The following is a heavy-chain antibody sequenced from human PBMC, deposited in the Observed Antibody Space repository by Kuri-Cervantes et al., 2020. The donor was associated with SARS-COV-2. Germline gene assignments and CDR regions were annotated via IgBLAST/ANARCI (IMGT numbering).Heavy chain of an antibody. CDR2: IYYSGSS. CDR3: ARTARHFDL. D-gene: IGHD5-18*01. V-gene: IGHV4-59*01. CDR1: GGSISSYY. Sequence: SETLSLTCTVSGGSISSYYWSWIRQPPGKGLEWIGYIYYSGSSTYNPSLKSRVTISVDTSKNQFSLKLSSVTAADTAVYYCARTARHFDLWGRGTLVTVSS. J-gene: IGHJ2*01.